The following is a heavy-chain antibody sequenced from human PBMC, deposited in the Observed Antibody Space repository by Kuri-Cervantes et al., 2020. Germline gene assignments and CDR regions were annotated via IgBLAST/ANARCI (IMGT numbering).Heavy chain of an antibody. D-gene: IGHD1-26*01. CDR2: ISGYNDNT. CDR1: GYTFSSNG. J-gene: IGHJ4*02. Sequence: ASVKVSCKATGYTFSSNGISWVRQAPGQGLEGMGWISGYNDNTNYAQKFQGRLTMTTDTSTSKVYMELRRLRSDDTAVYYCARDTYGYSNMPIDYWGQGTLVTVSS. V-gene: IGHV1-18*01. CDR3: ARDTYGYSNMPIDY.